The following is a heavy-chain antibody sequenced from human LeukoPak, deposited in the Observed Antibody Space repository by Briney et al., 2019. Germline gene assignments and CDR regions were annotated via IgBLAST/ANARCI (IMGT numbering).Heavy chain of an antibody. V-gene: IGHV3-74*01. Sequence: GGSLRLSCAASGFTFSTYCMHWVRQAPGKGPMWVSRICPDGTVTNYADSVKARFIISRDNARNTVYLQTNSLRVEDTAVYYCVRDFRSADYWGQGTLVTVSS. CDR3: VRDFRSADY. CDR2: ICPDGTVT. CDR1: GFTFSTYC. J-gene: IGHJ4*02.